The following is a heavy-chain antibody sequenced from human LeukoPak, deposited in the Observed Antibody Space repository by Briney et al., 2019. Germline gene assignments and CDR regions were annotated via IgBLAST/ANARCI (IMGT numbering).Heavy chain of an antibody. J-gene: IGHJ4*02. V-gene: IGHV3-30*04. Sequence: AGGSLRLSCTASGFTSSTYAMHWVRQAPGKGLECVAVISNDGSDKYYPDSVKGRFTVSRDKSENTLYLQLNSLRAEDTAVYYCARGTYYYDTRGYYSGGLDCWGQGTLVTVSS. CDR2: ISNDGSDK. CDR1: GFTSSTYA. D-gene: IGHD3-22*01. CDR3: ARGTYYYDTRGYYSGGLDC.